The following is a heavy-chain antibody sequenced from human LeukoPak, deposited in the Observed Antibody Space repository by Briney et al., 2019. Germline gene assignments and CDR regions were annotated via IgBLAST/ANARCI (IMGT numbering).Heavy chain of an antibody. Sequence: NPSETLSLTCTVSGGSISSGSYYWNWIRQPAGKGLEWIGRIYTSGSTNYNPSLKSRITISVDTSKNQFSLKLSSVTAADTAVYYCARVYYSSSYDYWYFDLWGRGTLVTVSS. V-gene: IGHV4-61*02. D-gene: IGHD6-13*01. J-gene: IGHJ2*01. CDR2: IYTSGST. CDR1: GGSISSGSYY. CDR3: ARVYYSSSYDYWYFDL.